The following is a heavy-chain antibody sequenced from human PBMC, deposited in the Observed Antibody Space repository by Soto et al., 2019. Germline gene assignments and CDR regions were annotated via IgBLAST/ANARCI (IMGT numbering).Heavy chain of an antibody. Sequence: EVQLLESGGGMVQPGGSLRLSCAASGFTFSSYAMSWVRQAPGKGLEWVSAISGSGGSTYYADSVKGRFTISRDNAKNSLYLQMNSLRPEDTAFYYCAKDLGFDSSGSKAFDIWGQGTMVTVSS. J-gene: IGHJ3*02. CDR3: AKDLGFDSSGSKAFDI. V-gene: IGHV3-23*01. CDR2: ISGSGGST. CDR1: GFTFSSYA. D-gene: IGHD3-22*01.